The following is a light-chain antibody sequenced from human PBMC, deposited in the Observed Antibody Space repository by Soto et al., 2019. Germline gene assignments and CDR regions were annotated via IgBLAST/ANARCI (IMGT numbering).Light chain of an antibody. CDR2: KVS. CDR3: MQGIHWPPVT. Sequence: DVVMTQSPLSLPVTLGQPASISCRSSQSLVHSDGNTYLNWFQQRPGQSPRRLIYKVSNRDSGVRDRFSGSGSGTDFTLKISRVEAEDVGVYFCMQGIHWPPVTFGGGTKVEIK. CDR1: QSLVHSDGNTY. J-gene: IGKJ4*01. V-gene: IGKV2-30*02.